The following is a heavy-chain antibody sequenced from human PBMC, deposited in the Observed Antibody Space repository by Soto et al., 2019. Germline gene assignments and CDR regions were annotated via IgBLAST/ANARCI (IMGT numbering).Heavy chain of an antibody. CDR3: AGDLPLGFFDY. CDR1: GGSISSGDYY. Sequence: SETLSLTCTVSGGSISSGDYYWSWIRQPPGKGLEWIGYIYYSGSTYYNPSLKSRVTISVDTSKNQFSLKLSSVTAADTAVYYCAGDLPLGFFDYWGQGTLVTVSS. CDR2: IYYSGST. V-gene: IGHV4-30-4*01. J-gene: IGHJ4*02.